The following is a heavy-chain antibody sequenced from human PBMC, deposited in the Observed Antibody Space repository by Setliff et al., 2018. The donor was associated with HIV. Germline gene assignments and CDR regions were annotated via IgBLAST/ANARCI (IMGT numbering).Heavy chain of an antibody. D-gene: IGHD6-13*01. J-gene: IGHJ4*02. Sequence: SETLSLTCAVSGASIRSGVYYWSWIRQPAGKGPEWIGHIFPSGSTNYSPSLKSRVTISVHTSKNQFSLKLNSVTAADTAVYYCARERAALHYFDYWGQGTLVTVSS. V-gene: IGHV4-61*09. CDR2: IFPSGST. CDR3: ARERAALHYFDY. CDR1: GASIRSGVYY.